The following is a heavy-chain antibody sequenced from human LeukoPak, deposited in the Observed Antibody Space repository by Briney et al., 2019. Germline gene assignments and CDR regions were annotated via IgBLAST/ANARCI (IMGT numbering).Heavy chain of an antibody. D-gene: IGHD3-22*01. CDR1: GGTFSSYA. V-gene: IGHV1-69*04. J-gene: IGHJ3*02. CDR2: IIPILGIA. CDR3: ARETAYYYDSSGFRAFDI. Sequence: SVKVSCKASGGTFSSYAISWVRQAPGQGLEWMGRIIPILGIANYAQKFQGRVTITADKSTSTAYMELSSLRSEDTAVYYCARETAYYYDSSGFRAFDIWGQGTMVTVSS.